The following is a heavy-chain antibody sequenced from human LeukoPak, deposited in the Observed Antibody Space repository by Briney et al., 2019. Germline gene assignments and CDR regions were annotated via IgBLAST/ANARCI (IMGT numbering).Heavy chain of an antibody. V-gene: IGHV4-39*07. CDR2: IYHSGST. CDR3: ARNRGGPSIVATIIGGFDY. CDR1: GGSISSGSYY. Sequence: SQTLSLTCTVSGGSISSGSYYWSWIRQPPGKGLEWIGSIYHSGSTYYNPSLKSRVTISVDTSKNQFSLKLSSVTAADTAVYYCARNRGGPSIVATIIGGFDYWGQGTLVTASS. J-gene: IGHJ4*02. D-gene: IGHD5-12*01.